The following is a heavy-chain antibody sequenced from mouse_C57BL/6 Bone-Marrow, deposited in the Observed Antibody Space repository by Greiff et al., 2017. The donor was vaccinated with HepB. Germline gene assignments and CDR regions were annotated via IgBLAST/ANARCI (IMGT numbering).Heavy chain of an antibody. CDR1: GYTFTSYG. CDR3: ANAYYSNPFDY. D-gene: IGHD2-5*01. V-gene: IGHV1-81*01. J-gene: IGHJ2*01. Sequence: QVQLKQSGAELARPGASVKLSCKASGYTFTSYGISWVKQRTGQGLEWIGEIYPRSGNTYYNEKFKGKATLTADKSSSTAYMELRSLTSEDSAVYFCANAYYSNPFDYWGQGTTLTVSS. CDR2: IYPRSGNT.